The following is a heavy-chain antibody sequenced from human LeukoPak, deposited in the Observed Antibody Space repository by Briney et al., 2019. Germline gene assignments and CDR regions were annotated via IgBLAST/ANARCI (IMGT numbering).Heavy chain of an antibody. J-gene: IGHJ4*02. Sequence: GGSLRLSCAASGFTFSSYGMSWVRQAPGKGLEWVSAISGSGGSTYYADSVKGRFTISRDNSKNTLYLQMNSLRAEDTAVYYCAKDRTPASYDYVWGSYRYTAANDYWGQGTLVTVSS. CDR1: GFTFSSYG. CDR3: AKDRTPASYDYVWGSYRYTAANDY. CDR2: ISGSGGST. V-gene: IGHV3-23*01. D-gene: IGHD3-16*02.